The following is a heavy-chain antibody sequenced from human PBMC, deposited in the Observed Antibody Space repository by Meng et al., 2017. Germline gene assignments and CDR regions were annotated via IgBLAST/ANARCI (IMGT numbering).Heavy chain of an antibody. Sequence: SETLSLTCTVSGGPISSYYWSWIRQPPGKGLEWIGYIYYSGSTNYNPSLKSRVTISVDTSKNQFSLKLSSVTAADTAVYYCARDRIGVAAAANYYYGMDVWGQGTTVTVSS. D-gene: IGHD6-13*01. CDR1: GGPISSYY. J-gene: IGHJ6*02. V-gene: IGHV4-59*01. CDR2: IYYSGST. CDR3: ARDRIGVAAAANYYYGMDV.